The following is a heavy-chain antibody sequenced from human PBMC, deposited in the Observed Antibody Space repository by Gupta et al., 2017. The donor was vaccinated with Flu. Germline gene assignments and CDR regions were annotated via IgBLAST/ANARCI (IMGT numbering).Heavy chain of an antibody. V-gene: IGHV1-58*01. CDR3: AALVGAHTVDY. J-gene: IGHJ4*02. CDR2: IVVGSGNT. D-gene: IGHD1-26*01. Sequence: WVRQARGQRLEWIGWIVVGSGNTNYAQKFQERVTITRDMSTSTAYMELSSLRSEDTAVYYCAALVGAHTVDYWGQGTLVTVSS.